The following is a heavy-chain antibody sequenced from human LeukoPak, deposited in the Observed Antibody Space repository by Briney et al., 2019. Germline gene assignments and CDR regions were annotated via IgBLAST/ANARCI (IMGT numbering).Heavy chain of an antibody. V-gene: IGHV4-4*07. CDR3: VRLKFYDSTGYTPGYYMDV. D-gene: IGHD3-22*01. CDR1: GGPIINYY. Sequence: SGTLSLTCTVSGGPIINYYWTWIRQSAGKGLEWVGRIYVTGSTNYTPSLKSRLTMSVDTSRNQFSLKLDSATAADTAVYYCVRLKFYDSTGYTPGYYMDVWGKGITVTVSS. CDR2: IYVTGST. J-gene: IGHJ6*03.